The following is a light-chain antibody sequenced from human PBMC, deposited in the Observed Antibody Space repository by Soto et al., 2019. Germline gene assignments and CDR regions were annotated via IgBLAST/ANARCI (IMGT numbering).Light chain of an antibody. CDR2: LESSGSH. V-gene: IGLV4-60*02. CDR1: SRHSSYI. Sequence: QPVLTQSSSASASLGSSVKLTCTLSSRHSSYIIAWHQQQPGKAPRYLMNLESSGSHNKGSGVPDRFSGSSSGADRYLTISNLQFEDEADYYCETWDSTTQVFGRGTKVTVL. J-gene: IGLJ3*02. CDR3: ETWDSTTQV.